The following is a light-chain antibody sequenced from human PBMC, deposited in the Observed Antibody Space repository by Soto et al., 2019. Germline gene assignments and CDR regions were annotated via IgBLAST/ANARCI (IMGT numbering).Light chain of an antibody. Sequence: QSVLTQPPSASGSPGQSVTISCTGSSSDVGGYNDVSWYQQHPGKAPKLMLYEVSKRPSGVPDRLSGSKSGNTASLTVSGLQAEDEADYYCSSYGGSNTVVFGGGTKLTVL. CDR3: SSYGGSNTVV. CDR1: SSDVGGYND. V-gene: IGLV2-8*01. J-gene: IGLJ2*01. CDR2: EVS.